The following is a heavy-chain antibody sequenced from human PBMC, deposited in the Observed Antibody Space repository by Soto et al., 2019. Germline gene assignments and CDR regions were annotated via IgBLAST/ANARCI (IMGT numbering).Heavy chain of an antibody. CDR2: IYYSGST. D-gene: IGHD5-12*01. V-gene: IGHV4-39*01. J-gene: IGHJ6*02. CDR3: ARQSSGDIFPYYYYGMDV. Sequence: QLQLQESGPGLVKPSETLSLTCTVSGGSISSSSYYWGWIRQPPGKGLEWIGGIYYSGSTYYNPSLKSRVTISVDTSKNQFSLKLSSVTAADTAVYYCARQSSGDIFPYYYYGMDVWGQGTTVTVSS. CDR1: GGSISSSSYY.